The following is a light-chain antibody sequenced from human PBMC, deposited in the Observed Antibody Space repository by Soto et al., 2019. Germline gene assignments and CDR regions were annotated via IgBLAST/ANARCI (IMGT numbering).Light chain of an antibody. J-gene: IGKJ5*01. CDR1: QSVSTK. V-gene: IGKV3-15*01. CDR3: QQYDNWRSIT. Sequence: EILMTQSPATLSVSPGETATLSCRASQSVSTKLAWYQQKPGQAPRLLINGASTRATGVPARFSGWGSGTEFTLAISSLQSEDFAVYYCQQYDNWRSITFGQGTRLEIK. CDR2: GAS.